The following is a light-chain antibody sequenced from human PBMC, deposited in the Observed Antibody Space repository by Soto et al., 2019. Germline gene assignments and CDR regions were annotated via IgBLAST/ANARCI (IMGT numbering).Light chain of an antibody. Sequence: EIVLTQAPGTRSLSPGERATLSCRASQSVSSRNLAWYQQKPGQAPRLLIYGASSRATGIPDRFSGSGSGTDFTLIISRLEPEDFAVYYCQQYDNSPFTFGPGTKVDIK. CDR3: QQYDNSPFT. V-gene: IGKV3-20*01. CDR2: GAS. CDR1: QSVSSRN. J-gene: IGKJ3*01.